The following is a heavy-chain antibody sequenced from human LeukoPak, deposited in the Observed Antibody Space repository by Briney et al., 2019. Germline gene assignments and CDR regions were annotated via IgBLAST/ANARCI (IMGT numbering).Heavy chain of an antibody. CDR1: GGSFSSNGYF. CDR2: IFNRGST. Sequence: SETLSLTCSVSGGSFSSNGYFWNWIRQPPGKGLEWIGYIFNRGSTNYNPSLKGRVTIAVDTSNNQFSLKLTSVTAADTAIYFCALLQLHRPLDYWGQGTLVTVSS. D-gene: IGHD5-24*01. CDR3: ALLQLHRPLDY. V-gene: IGHV4-61*08. J-gene: IGHJ4*02.